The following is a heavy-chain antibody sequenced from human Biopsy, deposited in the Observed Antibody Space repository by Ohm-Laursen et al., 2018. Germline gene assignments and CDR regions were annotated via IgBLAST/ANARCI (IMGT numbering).Heavy chain of an antibody. D-gene: IGHD1-26*01. CDR2: IIPIFGTA. CDR1: VGTFSNYA. J-gene: IGHJ4*02. CDR3: ARDALGGGSYRFFY. Sequence: TVYASCKASVGTFSNYAISWARHAPRQGLVWRGGIIPIFGTANYAQKFQGRVTIIEDESTSTAYMELSSLRSDDTAVYYCARDALGGGSYRFFYWGQGSLVTVSS. V-gene: IGHV1-69*13.